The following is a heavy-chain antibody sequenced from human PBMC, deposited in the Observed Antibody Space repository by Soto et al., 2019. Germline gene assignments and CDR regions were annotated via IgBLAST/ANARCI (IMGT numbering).Heavy chain of an antibody. CDR1: GGSVSSGSYY. V-gene: IGHV4-61*01. CDR2: IYYSGST. CDR3: ARAPTYYDFWSGSNYYYGMDV. Sequence: QVQLQESGPGLVKPSETLSLTCTVSGGSVSSGSYYWSWIRQPPGKGLEWIGYIYYSGSTNYNPSRKSRVTISVHTSKNQFSLKLSSVTAADTAVYYCARAPTYYDFWSGSNYYYGMDVWGQGTTVTVSS. D-gene: IGHD3-3*01. J-gene: IGHJ6*02.